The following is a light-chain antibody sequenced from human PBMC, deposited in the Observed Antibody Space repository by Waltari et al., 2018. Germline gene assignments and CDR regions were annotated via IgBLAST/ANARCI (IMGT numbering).Light chain of an antibody. Sequence: QSVLTQSPSASGTSGQRVTISCSGSSSNIGRDIVNWYRHLPGTAPKLLIYNNNRRPSGGPDRFSGSKSGTSASLAIRGLQSEDEADYYCAAWDDSLNGVVFGGGTKLSVL. CDR3: AAWDDSLNGVV. CDR1: SSNIGRDI. CDR2: NNN. J-gene: IGLJ2*01. V-gene: IGLV1-44*01.